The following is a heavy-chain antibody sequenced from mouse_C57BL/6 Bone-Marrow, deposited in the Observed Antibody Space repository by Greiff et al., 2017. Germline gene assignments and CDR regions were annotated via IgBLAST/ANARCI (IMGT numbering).Heavy chain of an antibody. V-gene: IGHV7-1*01. CDR1: GFTFSDFY. J-gene: IGHJ4*01. CDR3: ARDADYDGSHYYAMDY. Sequence: EVMLVESGGGLVQSGRSLRLSCATSGFTFSDFYMEWVRQAPGKGLEWIAASRNKANDYTTEYSASVKGRFIVSRDTSQSILYLQMNALRAEDTAIYYCARDADYDGSHYYAMDYWGQGTSVTISS. D-gene: IGHD1-1*01. CDR2: SRNKANDYTT.